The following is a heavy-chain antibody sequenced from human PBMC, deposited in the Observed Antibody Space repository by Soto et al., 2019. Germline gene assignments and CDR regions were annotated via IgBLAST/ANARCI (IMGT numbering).Heavy chain of an antibody. D-gene: IGHD3-3*01. CDR1: GFTFSSYG. CDR2: ISYDGSNK. J-gene: IGHJ4*02. V-gene: IGHV3-30*18. CDR3: AKDRPPLRFLEWLLFSRRPFDY. Sequence: VGSLRLSCAVSGFTFSSYGMHWVRQAPGKGLEWVAVISYDGSNKYYADSVKGRFTISRDNSKNTLYLQMNSLRAEDTAVYYCAKDRPPLRFLEWLLFSRRPFDYWGQGTLVTVSS.